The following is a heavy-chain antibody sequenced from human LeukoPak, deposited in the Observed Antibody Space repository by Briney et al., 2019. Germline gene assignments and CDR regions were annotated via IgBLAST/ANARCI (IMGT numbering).Heavy chain of an antibody. D-gene: IGHD3-22*01. V-gene: IGHV4-59*01. CDR2: NYYSGST. CDR3: ARGLIDGSSGYWDYYYYMDV. CDR1: GGSISSYY. Sequence: KASETLSLTCTVSGGSISSYYWSWIRQPPGKGLEWIGHNYYSGSTIYNPSLKSQLTITEDTSKNQFSLRLSSVTAADTAVYYCARGLIDGSSGYWDYYYYMDVWGKGTTVTVSS. J-gene: IGHJ6*03.